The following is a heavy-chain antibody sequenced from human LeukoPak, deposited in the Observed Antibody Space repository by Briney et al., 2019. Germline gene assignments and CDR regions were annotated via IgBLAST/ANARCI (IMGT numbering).Heavy chain of an antibody. CDR2: ISGSGGST. V-gene: IGHV3-23*01. CDR1: GFTFSSYA. Sequence: PGGSLRLSCAASGFTFSSYAMSWVRQAPGKGLEWVSAISGSGGSTYYADSAKGRFTISRDNSKNTLYLQMNSLRAEDTAVYYCAKDGQIGRYFDWLLPYYFDYWGQGTLVTVSS. CDR3: AKDGQIGRYFDWLLPYYFDY. J-gene: IGHJ4*02. D-gene: IGHD3-9*01.